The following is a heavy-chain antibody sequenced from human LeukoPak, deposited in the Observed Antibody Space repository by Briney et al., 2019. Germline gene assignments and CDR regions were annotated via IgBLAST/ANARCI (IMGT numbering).Heavy chain of an antibody. CDR3: ARVRYCSSTSCLQRGDY. V-gene: IGHV1-69*01. J-gene: IGHJ4*02. Sequence: SVKVSSTASGGTFTIYAIRWVRQAPGHGREWMGGIIPIFGTANYAQKFQGRVTITAEESTSTAYMELSSLRSEDTAVYYCARVRYCSSTSCLQRGDYWGQGTLVTVSS. CDR2: IIPIFGTA. D-gene: IGHD2-2*01. CDR1: GGTFTIYA.